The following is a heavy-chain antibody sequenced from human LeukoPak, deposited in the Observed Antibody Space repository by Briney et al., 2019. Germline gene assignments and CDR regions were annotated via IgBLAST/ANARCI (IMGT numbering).Heavy chain of an antibody. V-gene: IGHV4-39*01. CDR1: GASISSGSYY. D-gene: IGHD2-2*01. Sequence: PSETLSLTCTASGASISSGSYYWVWIRQPPGKGLEWIGSIHYSGSTDYNPSLKSRVTTSLDTSKNQVSVNLRFVTAADTAVYYCARAVYCSSTSCYFDPWGQGTLVTVSS. J-gene: IGHJ5*02. CDR2: IHYSGST. CDR3: ARAVYCSSTSCYFDP.